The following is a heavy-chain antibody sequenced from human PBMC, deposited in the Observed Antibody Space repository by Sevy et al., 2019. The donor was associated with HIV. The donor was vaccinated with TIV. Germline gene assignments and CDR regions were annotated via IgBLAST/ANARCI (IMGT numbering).Heavy chain of an antibody. Sequence: ASVKVSCKASGYTFISYDINWVRQATGQGLEWMGWMNPNSGNTGYAQKFQGRVIMTRNTSTNTAYMELSSLRSEDTAVYYCARFLSTSYYYYYAMDVWGQGTTVTDSS. J-gene: IGHJ6*02. CDR3: ARFLSTSYYYYYAMDV. CDR2: MNPNSGNT. D-gene: IGHD2-2*01. V-gene: IGHV1-8*01. CDR1: GYTFISYD.